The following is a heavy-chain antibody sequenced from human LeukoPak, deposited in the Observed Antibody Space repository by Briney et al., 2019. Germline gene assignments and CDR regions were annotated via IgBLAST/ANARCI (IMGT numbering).Heavy chain of an antibody. CDR2: IKQDGSEK. CDR3: AKAGDFDWVFPFGY. D-gene: IGHD3-9*01. V-gene: IGHV3-7*01. Sequence: GGSLRLSCAASGFTFSSYWMSWVRQAPGKGLEWVANIKQDGSEKYYVDSVKGRFTISRDNAKNSLYLQMNSLRAEDTAVYYCAKAGDFDWVFPFGYWGQGNLVTVSS. CDR1: GFTFSSYW. J-gene: IGHJ4*02.